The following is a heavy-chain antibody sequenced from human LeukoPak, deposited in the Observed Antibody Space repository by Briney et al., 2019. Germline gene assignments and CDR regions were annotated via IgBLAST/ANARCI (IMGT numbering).Heavy chain of an antibody. Sequence: GASVKVSRKASGYTFTGYYIHWVRQAPGQGLEWMGWINPNSGGTNYAQKFQDRVTMTRDTSISTAYMELSRLKSDDTAVYYCVRPLTTSGWYFDLWGRGTLVTVSS. CDR2: INPNSGGT. CDR1: GYTFTGYY. V-gene: IGHV1-2*02. CDR3: VRPLTTSGWYFDL. D-gene: IGHD1-14*01. J-gene: IGHJ2*01.